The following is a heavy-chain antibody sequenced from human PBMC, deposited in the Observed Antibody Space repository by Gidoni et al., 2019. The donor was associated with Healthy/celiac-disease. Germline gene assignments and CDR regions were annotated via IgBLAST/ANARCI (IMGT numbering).Heavy chain of an antibody. Sequence: QVQLVQSGAEVKKPGSSVKVSCKASGGTVSSYAISWVRQAPGQGLEWMGGIIPIFGTANYAQTFQGSVTITADESTSPAYMELSSLRSEDTAVYYCARAGPYYYDSSRDGNHAFDIWGQGTMVTVSS. D-gene: IGHD3-22*01. CDR1: GGTVSSYA. J-gene: IGHJ3*02. CDR2: IIPIFGTA. V-gene: IGHV1-69*01. CDR3: ARAGPYYYDSSRDGNHAFDI.